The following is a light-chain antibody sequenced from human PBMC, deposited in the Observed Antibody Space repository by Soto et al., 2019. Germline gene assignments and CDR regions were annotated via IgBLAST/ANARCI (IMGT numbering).Light chain of an antibody. J-gene: IGKJ1*01. CDR3: QQYGSSSGT. V-gene: IGKV3-20*01. CDR1: QSVSRSY. Sequence: EMVLTQSPGTLSLSPGERATLSCRASQSVSRSYLAWYQHKPGQAPRLLIYGASSRATGIPDRFSDSGSGTDFTLSISRLEPEDFAVYYCQQYGSSSGTVGQGTKVDVK. CDR2: GAS.